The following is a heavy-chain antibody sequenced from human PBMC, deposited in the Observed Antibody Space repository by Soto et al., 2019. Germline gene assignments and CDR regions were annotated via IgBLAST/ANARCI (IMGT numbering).Heavy chain of an antibody. CDR2: IYPGDSDT. CDR1: GYSFTSYW. D-gene: IGHD1-26*01. J-gene: IGHJ6*01. Sequence: GESLKISCKGSGYSFTSYWIGWVRQMPGKGLEWMGIIYPGDSDTRYSPSFQGQVTISADKSISTAYLQWSSLKASDTAMYYCARRYSGSYSYYYYGMDGWGQGTTVTVAS. CDR3: ARRYSGSYSYYYYGMDG. V-gene: IGHV5-51*01.